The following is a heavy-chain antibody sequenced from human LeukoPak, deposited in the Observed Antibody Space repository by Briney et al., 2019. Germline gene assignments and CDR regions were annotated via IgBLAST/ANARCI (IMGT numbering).Heavy chain of an antibody. CDR1: GGSFSGYY. J-gene: IGHJ4*02. CDR3: ARVGVAYSSGWYPSK. D-gene: IGHD6-19*01. V-gene: IGHV4-59*01. CDR2: IYYSGST. Sequence: SETLSLTCAVYGGSFSGYYWSWIRQPPGKGLEWIGYIYYSGSTNYNPSLKSRVTISVDTSKNQFSLKLSSVTAADTAVYYCARVGVAYSSGWYPSKWGQGTLVTVSS.